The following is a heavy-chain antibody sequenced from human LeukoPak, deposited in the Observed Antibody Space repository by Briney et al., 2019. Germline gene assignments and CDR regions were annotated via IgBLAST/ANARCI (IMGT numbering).Heavy chain of an antibody. V-gene: IGHV4-39*01. CDR3: ARLRITMIVVVITRGDAFDI. J-gene: IGHJ3*02. CDR1: GGSISSSSYY. CDR2: IYYSGST. Sequence: PSETLSLTCTVSGGSISSSSYYWGWIRQPPGKGLEWIGSIYYSGSTYYNPSLKSRVTISVDTSKNQFSLKLSSVTAADTAVYYCARLRITMIVVVITRGDAFDIWGQGTMVTVSS. D-gene: IGHD3-22*01.